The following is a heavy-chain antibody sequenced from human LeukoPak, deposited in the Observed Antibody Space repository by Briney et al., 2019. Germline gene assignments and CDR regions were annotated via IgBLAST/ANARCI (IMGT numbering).Heavy chain of an antibody. D-gene: IGHD3-10*01. CDR3: TRGRYYGSGSYLIDY. CDR1: GFTFGDYT. J-gene: IGHJ4*02. V-gene: IGHV3-49*04. Sequence: GGSLRLSCVASGFTFGDYTIKWVREAPVKGLEWVSFIRSEAYGGTTEYAASVKGRFTVSRDDSKRIDYLQMNSLEIEDTGVYYCTRGRYYGSGSYLIDYWGQGTLVTVSS. CDR2: IRSEAYGGTT.